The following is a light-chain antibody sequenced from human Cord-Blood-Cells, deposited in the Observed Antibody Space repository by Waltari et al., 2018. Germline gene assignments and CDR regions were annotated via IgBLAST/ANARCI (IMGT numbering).Light chain of an antibody. CDR1: SSDVGGYNY. J-gene: IGLJ2*01. CDR3: CSYAGSYTFHVV. V-gene: IGLV2-11*01. CDR2: DVS. Sequence: QSALTPPRSVSGSPGPSVTIPCTGTSSDVGGYNYVSWSQQHPGKAPKLMIYDVSKRPSGVPDRFSGSKSGNTASLTISGLQAEDEADYYCCSYAGSYTFHVVFGGGTKLTVL.